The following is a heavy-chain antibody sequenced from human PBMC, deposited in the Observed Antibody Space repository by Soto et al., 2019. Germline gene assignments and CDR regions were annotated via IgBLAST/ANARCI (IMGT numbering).Heavy chain of an antibody. CDR3: AREPLD. Sequence: QVQLQESGPGLVKPSQTLSLTCTVSGGSISSGGYYWTWIRQHPGKVLEWLGYIYYSGLSYYNPSRKSRVSISVDTSKNQFSLKLSSVTASDTAVYYCAREPLDWGQGTLVTVSS. J-gene: IGHJ4*02. V-gene: IGHV4-31*03. CDR2: IYYSGLS. CDR1: GGSISSGGYY.